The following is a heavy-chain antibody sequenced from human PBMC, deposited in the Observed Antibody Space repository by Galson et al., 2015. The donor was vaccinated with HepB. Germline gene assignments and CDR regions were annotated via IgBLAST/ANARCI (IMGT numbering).Heavy chain of an antibody. D-gene: IGHD6-19*01. J-gene: IGHJ3*02. CDR3: ASATKYSSGWYDAFDI. CDR2: IYPGDSDT. CDR1: GYSFTSYW. Sequence: QSGAEVKKPGESLKISCKGSGYSFTSYWIGWVRQMPGKGLEWMGIIYPGDSDTRYSPSFQGQVTISADKSISTAYLQWSSLKASDTAMYYCASATKYSSGWYDAFDIWGQGTMVTVSS. V-gene: IGHV5-51*03.